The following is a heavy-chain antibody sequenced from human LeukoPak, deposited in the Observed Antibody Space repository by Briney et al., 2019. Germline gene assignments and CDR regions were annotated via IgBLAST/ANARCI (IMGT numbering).Heavy chain of an antibody. CDR2: ISGDGGNT. Sequence: GGSLRLSCAASGFKFEGYAMHWVRQRPGKGLEWVSLISGDGGNTYYADSVKGRFTISRDNSKNSLYLQMKSLRTEDTALYYCVKDDFCPECAFDVWGQGTMVTVSS. CDR3: VKDDFCPECAFDV. CDR1: GFKFEGYA. J-gene: IGHJ3*01. D-gene: IGHD3-3*01. V-gene: IGHV3-43*02.